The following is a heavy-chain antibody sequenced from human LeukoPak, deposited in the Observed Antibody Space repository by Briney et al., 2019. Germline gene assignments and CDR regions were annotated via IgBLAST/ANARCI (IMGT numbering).Heavy chain of an antibody. D-gene: IGHD6-19*01. Sequence: GESLKISCKGSGYSFTSYWIGWVRQMPGKGLEWMGIIYPGDSDTRYSPSFQGQVTISADKSISTAYLQWSSLKASDTAMYYCASSGESSGWYVAGLDYWGQGTLVTVSS. CDR2: IYPGDSDT. V-gene: IGHV5-51*01. CDR1: GYSFTSYW. CDR3: ASSGESSGWYVAGLDY. J-gene: IGHJ4*02.